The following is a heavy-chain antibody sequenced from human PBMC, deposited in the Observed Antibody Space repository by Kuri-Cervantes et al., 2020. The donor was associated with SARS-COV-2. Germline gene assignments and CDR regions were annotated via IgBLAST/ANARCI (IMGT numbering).Heavy chain of an antibody. CDR2: IYYSGST. Sequence: WIRQPPGKGLGWIGSIYYSGSTYYNPSLKSRVTISVDTSKNQFSLKLSSVTAADTAVYYCARTQLGMNMDVWGKGTTVTVSS. V-gene: IGHV4-39*01. D-gene: IGHD7-27*01. CDR3: ARTQLGMNMDV. J-gene: IGHJ6*03.